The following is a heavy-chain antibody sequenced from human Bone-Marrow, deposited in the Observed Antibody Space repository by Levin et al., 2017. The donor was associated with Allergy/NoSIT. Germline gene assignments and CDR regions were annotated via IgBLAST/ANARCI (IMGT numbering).Heavy chain of an antibody. CDR1: GASISSYY. D-gene: IGHD3-10*01. V-gene: IGHV4-4*07. CDR3: SASDLMGSRF. CDR2: IYPSGST. J-gene: IGHJ4*02. Sequence: SETLSLTCNVSGASISSYYWNWIRQPAGSGLEWIGRIYPSGSTDYNPSFNTRITMSIDTSNMQVPLKLDSVTAADSAVYFCSASDLMGSRFWGQGTLVSVSS.